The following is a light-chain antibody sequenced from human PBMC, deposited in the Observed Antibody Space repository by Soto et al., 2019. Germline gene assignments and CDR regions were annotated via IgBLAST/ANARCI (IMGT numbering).Light chain of an antibody. Sequence: EIVLTQSPATLSLSPGERATLSWRASESISTCLGWYQQKPGQAPRPLIYDSSNRATGIPARFSGSGSGTAFTLTISSLEPEDSVVYFSQQRHSGVTFGQGTRLEI. V-gene: IGKV3-11*01. CDR1: ESISTC. J-gene: IGKJ5*01. CDR2: DSS. CDR3: QQRHSGVT.